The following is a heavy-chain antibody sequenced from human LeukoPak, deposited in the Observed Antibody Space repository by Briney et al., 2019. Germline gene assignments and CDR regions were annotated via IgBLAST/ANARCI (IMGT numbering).Heavy chain of an antibody. CDR2: ICYDGSNK. V-gene: IGHV3-33*01. CDR1: GFTFSSYG. D-gene: IGHD2-2*01. CDR3: ARSRVGYCSSTTCLGFFQH. Sequence: QPGRSLRLSCAASGFTFSSYGMHWVRQAPGKGLEWVAVICYDGSNKYYADSVKGRFTISRDNSKNTLYLQMNSLRAEDTAVYYCARSRVGYCSSTTCLGFFQHWGQGTLVTVSS. J-gene: IGHJ1*01.